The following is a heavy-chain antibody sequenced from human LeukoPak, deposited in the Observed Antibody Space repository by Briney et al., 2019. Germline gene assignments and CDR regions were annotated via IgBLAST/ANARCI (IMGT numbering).Heavy chain of an antibody. CDR3: AKAYYASSLRSYDFWSAFGY. Sequence: GGSLRLSCAAYGFTFSSYVMSWVRQAPGKGLEWGLAFCGSSGSTYYADSVKGRFTISRDNSKNTLYLQMNSLRAEDTAVYYCAKAYYASSLRSYDFWSAFGYWGQGTLVTVSS. CDR1: GFTFSSYV. CDR2: FCGSSGST. J-gene: IGHJ4*02. V-gene: IGHV3-23*01. D-gene: IGHD3-3*01.